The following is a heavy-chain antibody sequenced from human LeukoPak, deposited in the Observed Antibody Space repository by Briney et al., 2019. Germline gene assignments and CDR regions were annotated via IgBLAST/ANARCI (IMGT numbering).Heavy chain of an antibody. CDR1: GFTLSSYS. Sequence: GGSLRLSCAASGFTLSSYSMNWVRQAPGKGLEWVSSISSSSSYIYYADSVKGRFTISRDNAKNSLYLQMNSLRAEDTAVYYCARDPPGYDFWSGYYTYYYYGMDVWGQGTTVTVSS. CDR2: ISSSSSYI. D-gene: IGHD3-3*01. J-gene: IGHJ6*02. CDR3: ARDPPGYDFWSGYYTYYYYGMDV. V-gene: IGHV3-21*01.